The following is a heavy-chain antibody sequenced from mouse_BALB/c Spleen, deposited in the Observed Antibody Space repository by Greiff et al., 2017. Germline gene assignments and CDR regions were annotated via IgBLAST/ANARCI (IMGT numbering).Heavy chain of an antibody. Sequence: EVKLVESGGGLVKPGGSLKLSCAASGFTFSSYAMSWVRQTPEKRLEWVASISSGGSTYYPDSVKGRFTISRDNARNILYLQMSSLRSEDTAMYYCARRATAPYFDVWGAGTTVTVSS. J-gene: IGHJ1*01. CDR3: ARRATAPYFDV. CDR2: ISSGGST. V-gene: IGHV5-6-5*01. D-gene: IGHD1-2*01. CDR1: GFTFSSYA.